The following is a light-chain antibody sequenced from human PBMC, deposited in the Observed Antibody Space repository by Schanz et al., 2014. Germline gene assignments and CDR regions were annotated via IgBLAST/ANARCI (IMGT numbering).Light chain of an antibody. V-gene: IGKV3-15*01. Sequence: ELVLTQSPGTLSLSPGERATLSCRASQSVSSSQLAWFQQKPGQAPRLLIFGASIRATGIPARFSGSGSGTEFTLTISSLQSDDFAVYYCQQYNDWPGTFGQGTKVEIK. CDR2: GAS. CDR3: QQYNDWPGT. CDR1: QSVSSS. J-gene: IGKJ1*01.